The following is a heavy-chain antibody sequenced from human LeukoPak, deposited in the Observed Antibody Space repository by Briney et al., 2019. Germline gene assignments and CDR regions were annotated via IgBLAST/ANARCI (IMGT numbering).Heavy chain of an antibody. CDR1: GFTFSSYG. CDR3: ARDSRSSSS. J-gene: IGHJ5*02. CDR2: IKQDGSEK. V-gene: IGHV3-7*01. D-gene: IGHD6-13*01. Sequence: GGSLRLSCAASGFTFSSYGMHWVRQAPGKGLEWVANIKQDGSEKYYVDSVKGRFTISRNNAKNSLYLQMNSLRAEDTAVYYCARDSRSSSSWGQGTLVTVSS.